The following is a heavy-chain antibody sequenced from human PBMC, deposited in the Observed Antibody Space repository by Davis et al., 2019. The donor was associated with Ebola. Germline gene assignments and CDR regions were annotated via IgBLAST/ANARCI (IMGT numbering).Heavy chain of an antibody. CDR2: IYSSGST. D-gene: IGHD3/OR15-3a*01. CDR3: ARMAWFYARGRRNWYFDL. V-gene: IGHV4-59*08. CDR1: GGSISSYY. J-gene: IGHJ2*01. Sequence: PSETLSLTCTVSGGSISSYYWSWIRQPPGKGLEWIGYIYSSGSTNYNPSLKSRVTTSVDTSKNQFSLNLSSVTAADTAVYYCARMAWFYARGRRNWYFDLWGRGTMVTVSS.